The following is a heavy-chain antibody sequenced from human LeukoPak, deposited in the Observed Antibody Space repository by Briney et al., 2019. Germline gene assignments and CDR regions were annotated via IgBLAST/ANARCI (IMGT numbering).Heavy chain of an antibody. CDR1: GGSISSGGYF. V-gene: IGHV4-61*02. J-gene: IGHJ6*03. CDR3: ARDDQRYCSSTSCYDYYYYYMDV. D-gene: IGHD2-2*01. CDR2: ISTSGST. Sequence: SETLSLTCTVSGGSISSGGYFWSWIRQPAGKGLEWIGRISTSGSTNYNPSLKSRVTISLDTSKNQFSLKLSSVTAADTAVYHCARDDQRYCSSTSCYDYYYYYMDVWGKGTTVTVSS.